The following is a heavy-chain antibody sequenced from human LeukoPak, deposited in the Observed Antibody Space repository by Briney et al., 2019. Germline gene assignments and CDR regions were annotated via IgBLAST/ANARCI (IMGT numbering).Heavy chain of an antibody. CDR3: ARVGCSGGSCYPNYYYYGMDV. CDR1: GGTFISYA. J-gene: IGHJ6*02. D-gene: IGHD2-15*01. CDR2: IIPIFGTA. V-gene: IGHV1-69*01. Sequence: SVKVSCKASGGTFISYAISWVRQAPGQGLEWMGGIIPIFGTANYAQKFQGRVTITVDESTSTAYMELSSLRSEDTAVYYCARVGCSGGSCYPNYYYYGMDVWGQGTTVTVSS.